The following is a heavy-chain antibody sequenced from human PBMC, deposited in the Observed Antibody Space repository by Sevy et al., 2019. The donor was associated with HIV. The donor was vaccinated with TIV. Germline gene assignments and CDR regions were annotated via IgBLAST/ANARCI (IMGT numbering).Heavy chain of an antibody. D-gene: IGHD1-26*01. CDR2: IRSKSYGGTI. J-gene: IGHJ6*02. CDR1: GFTFGDYT. Sequence: GGSLRLSCTASGFTFGDYTVSWVRQAPGKGLEWVGFIRSKSYGGTIKYAESVKGRFTISKDTSKSIAYLQMNSLKTEDTAVYFCTRVEGATDWGMDVWGQGTTVTVSS. CDR3: TRVEGATDWGMDV. V-gene: IGHV3-49*04.